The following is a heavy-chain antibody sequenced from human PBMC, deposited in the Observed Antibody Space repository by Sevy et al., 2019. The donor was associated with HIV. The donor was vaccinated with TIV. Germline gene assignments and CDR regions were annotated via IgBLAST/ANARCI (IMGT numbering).Heavy chain of an antibody. Sequence: GGSLRLSCAASGFPVSSNYMSWVRQAPGKGLEWVSVIYSDGSTYHADSVKGGFTTSRDNSKNTLYLQMNSLRVEDTAVYYCARGKSGYGYGLDYWGQGTLVTVSS. CDR3: ARGKSGYGYGLDY. CDR2: IYSDGST. CDR1: GFPVSSNY. J-gene: IGHJ4*02. D-gene: IGHD5-18*01. V-gene: IGHV3-66*01.